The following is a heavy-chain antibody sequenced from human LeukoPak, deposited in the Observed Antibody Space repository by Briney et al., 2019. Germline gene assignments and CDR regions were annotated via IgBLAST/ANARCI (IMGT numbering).Heavy chain of an antibody. D-gene: IGHD4-17*01. CDR2: IYSGGST. J-gene: IGHJ6*02. Sequence: GGSLRLSCAASGFTVSSNYMSWVRQAPGKGLEWVSVIYSGGSTYYADSVKGRFTISRDNSKNTLYLQMNSLRAEDTAVYYCARDAGPRTVTTLTLDYYYYYGMDVWGQGTTVTVSS. V-gene: IGHV3-66*01. CDR3: ARDAGPRTVTTLTLDYYYYYGMDV. CDR1: GFTVSSNY.